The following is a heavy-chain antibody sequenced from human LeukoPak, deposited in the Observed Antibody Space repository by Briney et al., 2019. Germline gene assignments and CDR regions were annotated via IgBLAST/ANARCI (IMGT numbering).Heavy chain of an antibody. CDR2: IYYSGNL. CDR1: GDSIGSGAFY. J-gene: IGHJ4*02. D-gene: IGHD1-26*01. CDR3: ARGLTGGWAAVFDY. Sequence: SETLSLTCDVSGDSIGSGAFYWGWVRQSPERGLEWIGSIYYSGNLYNNLSLKSRVTVSIDTSKNRFSLRLKSVTAADTAVYYCARGLTGGWAAVFDYWGQGTLVTVSS. V-gene: IGHV4-39*02.